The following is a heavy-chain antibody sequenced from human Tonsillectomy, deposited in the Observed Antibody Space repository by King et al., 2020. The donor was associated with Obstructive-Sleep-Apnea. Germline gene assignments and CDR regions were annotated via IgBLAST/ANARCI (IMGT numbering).Heavy chain of an antibody. Sequence: VQLVESGGGLVQPGRSLRLSCAASGFTFDDYAMHWVRQAPGKGLEWVSGISWNSGSICYADSVKGRFTISRDNAKNSLYLQMNSLRAEYTALYYCAKELGISRYCSGGSCYSLGFGYWGQGTLVTVSS. V-gene: IGHV3-9*01. D-gene: IGHD2-15*01. J-gene: IGHJ4*02. CDR1: GFTFDDYA. CDR3: AKELGISRYCSGGSCYSLGFGY. CDR2: ISWNSGSI.